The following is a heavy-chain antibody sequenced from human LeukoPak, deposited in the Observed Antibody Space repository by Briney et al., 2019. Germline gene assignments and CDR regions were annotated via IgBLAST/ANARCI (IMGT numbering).Heavy chain of an antibody. Sequence: SETLSLTCTVSGGSISSYYWSWIRQPPGKGLEWIGYIYTSGSTNYNPSLKSRVTISVDTSKNQFSLKLSSVTAADTAVYYCARARGKYDFWSGYTDYYYYYMDVWGKGTTVTVSS. D-gene: IGHD3-3*01. CDR2: IYTSGST. CDR1: GGSISSYY. V-gene: IGHV4-4*09. J-gene: IGHJ6*03. CDR3: ARARGKYDFWSGYTDYYYYYMDV.